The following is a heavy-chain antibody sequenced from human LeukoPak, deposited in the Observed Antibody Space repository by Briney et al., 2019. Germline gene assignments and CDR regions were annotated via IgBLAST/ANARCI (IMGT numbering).Heavy chain of an antibody. CDR1: GGSISSYY. V-gene: IGHV4-59*01. CDR3: ASVLVLGEYDY. J-gene: IGHJ4*02. CDR2: IYYSGST. Sequence: SETLSLTCTVSGGSISSYYWSWIRQPPGKGLEWIGYIYYSGSTNYNPSLKSRVTISVDTSKNQFSLRLSSVTAADTAVYYCASVLVLGEYDYWGQGTLVTVSS. D-gene: IGHD3-16*01.